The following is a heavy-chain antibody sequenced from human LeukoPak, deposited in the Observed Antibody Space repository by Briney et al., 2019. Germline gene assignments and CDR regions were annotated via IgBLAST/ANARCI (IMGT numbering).Heavy chain of an antibody. Sequence: ASVKVSCKASGYTFTSYGISWVRQAPGQGLEWMGWISAYNGNTNYAQKLQGRVTMTTDTSTSTAYMELRSLRSDDTAVHYCARVVITMVRGVIRAPFDYWGQGTLVTVSS. CDR1: GYTFTSYG. V-gene: IGHV1-18*01. D-gene: IGHD3-10*01. J-gene: IGHJ4*02. CDR3: ARVVITMVRGVIRAPFDY. CDR2: ISAYNGNT.